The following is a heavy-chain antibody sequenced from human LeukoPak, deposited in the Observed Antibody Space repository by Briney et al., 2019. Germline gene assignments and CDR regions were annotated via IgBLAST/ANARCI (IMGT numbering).Heavy chain of an antibody. V-gene: IGHV1-3*01. CDR2: INDGNGNT. CDR1: GHGFTTYA. Sequence: ASVKVSCKASGHGFTTYAMYWVRQAPGQRLEWMGWINDGNGNTKYSQKFQGRVTMTRDTSASTAYMELSSLRFEDTAVYYCASDGFDIWGQGTMVTVSS. CDR3: ASDGFDI. J-gene: IGHJ3*02.